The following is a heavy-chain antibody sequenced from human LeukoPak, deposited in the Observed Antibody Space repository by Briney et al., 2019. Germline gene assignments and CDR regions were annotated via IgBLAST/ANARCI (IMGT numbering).Heavy chain of an antibody. J-gene: IGHJ6*02. V-gene: IGHV1-46*01. CDR1: GYIFTRYY. Sequence: GASVKVSCKASGYIFTRYYIHWVRQAPGQGLEWMGRINPSGGSTSYEQKFQGRVTMARDTSTSTVYMELSSLRSEDTAVYYCSRVQYHDSSVYHYGMDVWGQGTTVTVSS. CDR3: SRVQYHDSSVYHYGMDV. CDR2: INPSGGST. D-gene: IGHD3-22*01.